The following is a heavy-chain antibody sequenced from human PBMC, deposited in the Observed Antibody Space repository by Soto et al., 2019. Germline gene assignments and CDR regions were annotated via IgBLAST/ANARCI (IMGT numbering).Heavy chain of an antibody. D-gene: IGHD2-15*01. V-gene: IGHV3-23*01. CDR2: ISGGGDAT. J-gene: IGHJ4*02. CDR1: GFTFSNYA. Sequence: EVQLLESGGGLVQPGGSLRLSCAASGFTFSNYAFSWVRQAPGKGLEWVSVISGGGDATYYPDSVKCRFTTSRDKYKNKVYLNMNSLGAEAAYVYYGATKSLRSVAFRAWCYFAHGGQCTLVTVSS. CDR3: ATKSLRSVAFRAWCYFAH.